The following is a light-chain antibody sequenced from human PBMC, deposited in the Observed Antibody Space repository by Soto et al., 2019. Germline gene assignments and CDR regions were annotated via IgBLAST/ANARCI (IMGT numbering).Light chain of an antibody. J-gene: IGLJ3*02. CDR2: EVI. Sequence: QSALTQPASVSGSPGQSITISCTGTSSDVGFYDYGSWYQQQPGKAPKLSIYEVINRTSGVSNRFSGSKSGNTASLTISGLQAEDEADYSCSAYSRSSTLGLGGGTKLTV. CDR1: SSDVGFYDY. V-gene: IGLV2-14*01. CDR3: SAYSRSSTLG.